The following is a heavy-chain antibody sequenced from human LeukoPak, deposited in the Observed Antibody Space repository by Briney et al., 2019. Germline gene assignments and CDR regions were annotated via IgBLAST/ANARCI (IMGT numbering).Heavy chain of an antibody. D-gene: IGHD1-26*01. V-gene: IGHV1-2*02. CDR2: VNPNSGDT. CDR3: ARSSGRYGWFDS. CDR1: GYTFTVYY. Sequence: GASVKLSCKASGYTFTVYYLHWVRQAPRQGHEWMGCVNPNSGDTNYAQNYQGSVTMTRDTYISAVYMELSSLRSDDTAVYYCARSSGRYGWFDSWGQGTRVSVSS. J-gene: IGHJ5*01.